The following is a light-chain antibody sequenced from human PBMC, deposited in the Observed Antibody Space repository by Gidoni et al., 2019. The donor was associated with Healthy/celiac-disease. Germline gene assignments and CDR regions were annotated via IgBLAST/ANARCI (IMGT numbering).Light chain of an antibody. V-gene: IGLV3-1*01. Sequence: SYDLTQPPSVSVSPGQTASITCSGDKLGDKYACWYQKRPGQSPVLVIYQDSKRPSGIPERFSGSNSGNTATLTISGTQAMDEADYYCQAWDSSTVVFGGGTKLTVL. CDR1: KLGDKY. CDR2: QDS. CDR3: QAWDSSTVV. J-gene: IGLJ2*01.